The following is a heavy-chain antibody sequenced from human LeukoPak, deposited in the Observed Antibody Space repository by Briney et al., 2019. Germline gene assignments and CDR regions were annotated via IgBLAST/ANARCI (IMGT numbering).Heavy chain of an antibody. V-gene: IGHV4-59*01. CDR1: GGSISSYY. D-gene: IGHD2-2*01. Sequence: SETLSLTCTVSGGSISSYYWSWVRQPPGKGLEWGGYIYYSGNSNYNPSLKRRVTISVDTSKNQFSLKLSSVTAADTAVYYCARYYCSSTICSHFDYWGQGTLVTVSS. CDR3: ARYYCSSTICSHFDY. CDR2: IYYSGNS. J-gene: IGHJ4*02.